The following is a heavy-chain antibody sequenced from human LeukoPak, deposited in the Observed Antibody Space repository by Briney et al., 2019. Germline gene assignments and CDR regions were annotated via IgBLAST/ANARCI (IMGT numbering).Heavy chain of an antibody. V-gene: IGHV3-48*02. CDR1: GFTFSSYS. CDR3: ARGSGNSFDY. D-gene: IGHD3-10*01. CDR2: ISSSSSAM. Sequence: GGSLRLSCAASGFTFSSYSMSWVRQAPGKGLEWVSYISSSSSAMYYADSMKGRFTISRDNAKNSLYLQMDNLRDEDTAVYYCARGSGNSFDYWGQGALVTVSS. J-gene: IGHJ4*02.